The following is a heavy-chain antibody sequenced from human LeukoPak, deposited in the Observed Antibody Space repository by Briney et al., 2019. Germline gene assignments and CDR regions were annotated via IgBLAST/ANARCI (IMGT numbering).Heavy chain of an antibody. CDR2: ISGSGGSP. V-gene: IGHV3-23*01. CDR1: GFTFSSYA. Sequence: PGGSLRLSCAASGFTFSSYAMSLVRQAPGKGLEWVSAISGSGGSPYYADSVMGRFTISRDNSKNTLYLQMNSLRAEDTAVYYCAKDRWEGSSGNAFDYWGQGTLVTVSS. CDR3: AKDRWEGSSGNAFDY. J-gene: IGHJ4*02. D-gene: IGHD3-10*01.